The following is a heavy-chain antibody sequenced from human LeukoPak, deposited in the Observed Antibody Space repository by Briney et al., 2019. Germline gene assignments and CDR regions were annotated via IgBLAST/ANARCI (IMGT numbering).Heavy chain of an antibody. CDR3: VTRLCSISACRASSYLSFDV. V-gene: IGHV3-7*01. CDR2: VRQDGGEG. J-gene: IGHJ6*04. Sequence: HPGGSPRLSCAASGFTFNTYWMTWVRQAPGRGLEWVANVRQDGGEGHYVDSVKGRFTVSRDNAENSLYLQLNSLRIEDTAVYYCVTRLCSISACRASSYLSFDVWGKGTTVTVSS. D-gene: IGHD3-10*02. CDR1: GFTFNTYW.